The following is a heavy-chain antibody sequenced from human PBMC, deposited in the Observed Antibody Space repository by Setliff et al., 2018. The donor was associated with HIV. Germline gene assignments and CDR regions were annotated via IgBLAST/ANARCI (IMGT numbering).Heavy chain of an antibody. V-gene: IGHV4-4*07. CDR2: IYYVGWS. Sequence: KSSETLSLTCSVSGASLQSYYWSWIRQPAGKGLQWIGRIYYVGWSKYNPSLEDRVTMSVDTSNNQFSLSLGSVTAADTAIYYCARSIHGGGSEPFDTWGQGILVTVSS. CDR3: ARSIHGGGSEPFDT. CDR1: GASLQSYY. J-gene: IGHJ5*02. D-gene: IGHD3-10*01.